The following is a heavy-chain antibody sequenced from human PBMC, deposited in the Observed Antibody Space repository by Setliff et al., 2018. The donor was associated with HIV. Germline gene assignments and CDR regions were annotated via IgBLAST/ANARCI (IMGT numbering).Heavy chain of an antibody. CDR3: AVGPGLWCED. J-gene: IGHJ4*02. V-gene: IGHV4-39*01. D-gene: IGHD3-10*01. CDR1: DDSISSGGYW. CDR2: VYYSGST. Sequence: PSETLSLTCTVSDDSISSGGYWWAWIRQPPGKELEWIGSVYYSGSTHYNLSLTSRVTMSVDTSRNQFSLKVSPVTAADTALYYCAVGPGLWCEDWGQGTPVTVSS.